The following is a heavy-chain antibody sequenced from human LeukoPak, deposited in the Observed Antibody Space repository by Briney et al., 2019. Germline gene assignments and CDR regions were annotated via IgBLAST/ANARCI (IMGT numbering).Heavy chain of an antibody. CDR3: AGDQEGFDY. V-gene: IGHV1-46*01. CDR2: IYPRDGST. J-gene: IGHJ4*02. CDR1: GYTFTSNY. Sequence: ASVKVSCKASGYTFTSNYIHWVRRAPGQGLEWMGMIYPRDGSTSYAQKFQGRVTVTRDTSTSTVHMGLSGLRSEDTAVYYCAGDQEGFDYWGQGTLVTVSS.